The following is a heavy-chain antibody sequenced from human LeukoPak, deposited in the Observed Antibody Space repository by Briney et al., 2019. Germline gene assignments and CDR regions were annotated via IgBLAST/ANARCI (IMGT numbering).Heavy chain of an antibody. V-gene: IGHV4-4*09. CDR3: ARLVSGATYYYYYMDV. D-gene: IGHD6-6*01. CDR2: IYTSGST. CDR1: GGSFSGYY. Sequence: PSETLSLTCAVYGGSFSGYYWSWIRQPPGKGLEWIGYIYTSGSTNYNPSLKSRVTISVDTSKNQFSLRLSSVTAADTAVYYCARLVSGATYYYYYMDVWGKGTTVTVSS. J-gene: IGHJ6*03.